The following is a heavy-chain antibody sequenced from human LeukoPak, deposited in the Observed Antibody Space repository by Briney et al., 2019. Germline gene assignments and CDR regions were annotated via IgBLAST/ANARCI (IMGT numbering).Heavy chain of an antibody. CDR2: IYHTWNT. CDR1: GYSISTGYY. J-gene: IGHJ5*02. D-gene: IGHD3-16*02. V-gene: IGHV4-38-2*02. Sequence: SETLSLTCTVSGYSISTGYYWGWIRQPPGKGLEWIGSIYHTWNTYYNPSLKSRVTISPDTSNNQFSLKLSSVTAADTAVYYCVRVAYGGIIVPVFDPWGQGTLVSVSS. CDR3: VRVAYGGIIVPVFDP.